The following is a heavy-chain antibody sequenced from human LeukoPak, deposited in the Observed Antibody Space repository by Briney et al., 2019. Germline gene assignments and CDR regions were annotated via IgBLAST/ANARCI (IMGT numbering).Heavy chain of an antibody. CDR3: AREWRVGPTPAGAFDI. Sequence: GASLRLSCAASGFTVSSYYMSWVRQAPGKGLEWVLLIYSGGSTYCADSVKGRFTISRDSSKNTVYLQMNSLRAEDTAMYYWAREWRVGPTPAGAFDIWGQGTMVTVSS. J-gene: IGHJ3*02. V-gene: IGHV3-53*01. CDR2: IYSGGST. CDR1: GFTVSSYY. D-gene: IGHD1-26*01.